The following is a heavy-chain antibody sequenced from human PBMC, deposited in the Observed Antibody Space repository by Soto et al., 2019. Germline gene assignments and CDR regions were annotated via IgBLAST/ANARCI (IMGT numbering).Heavy chain of an antibody. J-gene: IGHJ4*02. D-gene: IGHD6-13*01. CDR2: IYYSGST. V-gene: IGHV4-59*08. CDR1: DGSISNYY. CDR3: ARRDTSSWFLDY. Sequence: QVQLQESGPGLVKPSETLSLTCTVSDGSISNYYWSWIRQPPGKGLEWIGYIYYSGSTIYNPSLKSRVTISVDTSKNQFSLKLNSVTAADTAMYYCARRDTSSWFLDYWGQGTLVTVSS.